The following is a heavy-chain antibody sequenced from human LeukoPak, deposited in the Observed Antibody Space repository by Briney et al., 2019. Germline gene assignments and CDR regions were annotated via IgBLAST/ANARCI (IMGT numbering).Heavy chain of an antibody. CDR1: GGTVSSYY. CDR3: ARERRYCTGTTCLPLGPLDL. D-gene: IGHD2-8*02. V-gene: IGHV4-59*02. Sequence: PSEALSLTCSVSGGTVSSYYWTWIRHPPGKALEWIGSVLYTGNTNYNPSLKSRVAISIDTSKTQLSLNVSSLTTADTDLYYCARERRYCTGTTCLPLGPLDLWSQGTTVIVSS. CDR2: VLYTGNT. J-gene: IGHJ3*01.